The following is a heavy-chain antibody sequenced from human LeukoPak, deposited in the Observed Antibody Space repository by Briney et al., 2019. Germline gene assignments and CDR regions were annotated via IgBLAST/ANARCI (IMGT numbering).Heavy chain of an antibody. CDR1: GGSISSYY. J-gene: IGHJ5*02. CDR3: ARSHLLWFGELQGSGFDP. V-gene: IGHV4-59*01. D-gene: IGHD3-10*01. Sequence: SETLSPTCTVSGGSISSYYWTWIRQPPGKGLEWIGCAHYSGSTNYNPSLESRVTISVDTSKNQFSLRLTSLTPADTAVYYCARSHLLWFGELQGSGFDPWGQGTLVTVSS. CDR2: AHYSGST.